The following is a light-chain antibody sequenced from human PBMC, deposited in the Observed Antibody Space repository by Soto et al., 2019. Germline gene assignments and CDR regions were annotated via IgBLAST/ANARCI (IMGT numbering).Light chain of an antibody. CDR1: RSDIGRYNY. CDR3: SSYSTTTSPHFL. CDR2: EVT. Sequence: QSALAQPASVSGSPGQSITISCTGTRSDIGRYNYVSWYQQHPGEAPKLLIYEVTYRPSGVSARFSGSKSGSTASLTISGLQAEDEADYYCSSYSTTTSPHFLFGGGTKLTVL. V-gene: IGLV2-14*01. J-gene: IGLJ2*01.